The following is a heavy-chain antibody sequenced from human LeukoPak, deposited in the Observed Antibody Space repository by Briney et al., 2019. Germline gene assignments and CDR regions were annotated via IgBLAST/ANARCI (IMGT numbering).Heavy chain of an antibody. CDR3: ASSWWELPLDY. CDR2: IYYSGST. D-gene: IGHD2-15*01. J-gene: IGHJ4*02. CDR1: GGSISSYY. V-gene: IGHV4-59*01. Sequence: PSETLSLTCTVTGGSISSYYWSWIRQPPGKGLEWIGYIYYSGSTNYNPSLKSRVTISVDTSKNQFSLKLSSVTAADTAVYYCASSWWELPLDYWGQGTLVTVSS.